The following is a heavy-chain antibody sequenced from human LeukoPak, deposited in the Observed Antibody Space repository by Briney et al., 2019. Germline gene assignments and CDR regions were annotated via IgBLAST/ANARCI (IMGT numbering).Heavy chain of an antibody. CDR3: ARVTTPGYYYGMDA. D-gene: IGHD4-17*01. CDR1: GGSFSGYY. J-gene: IGHJ6*02. Sequence: SETLSLTCAVYGGSFSGYYWSWIRQPPGKGLEWIGEINHSGSTNYNPSLKSRVTISVDTSKNQFSLKLSSVTAADTAVYYCARVTTPGYYYGMDAWGQGTTVTVSS. CDR2: INHSGST. V-gene: IGHV4-34*01.